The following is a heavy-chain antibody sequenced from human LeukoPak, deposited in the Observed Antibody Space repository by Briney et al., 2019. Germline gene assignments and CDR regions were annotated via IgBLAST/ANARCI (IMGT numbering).Heavy chain of an antibody. CDR3: ARVTDRQPAMGFDY. CDR2: ISSGGDNT. V-gene: IGHV3-23*01. Sequence: GGSLRLSCAASGFSFSNYPMSWVRQAPGKGLEWVSAISSGGDNTDYADSVRGRFTISRDNSKNTLYLQMNSLRAEDTAVYYCARVTDRQPAMGFDYWGQGTLVTVSS. D-gene: IGHD2-21*02. CDR1: GFSFSNYP. J-gene: IGHJ4*02.